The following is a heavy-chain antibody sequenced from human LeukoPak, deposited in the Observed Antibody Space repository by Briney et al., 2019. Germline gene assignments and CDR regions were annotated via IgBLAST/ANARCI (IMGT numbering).Heavy chain of an antibody. CDR3: ARKYCSSTSCLFDS. J-gene: IGHJ4*02. D-gene: IGHD2-2*01. CDR1: GFSFSSYE. V-gene: IGHV3-48*03. CDR2: ISNSGSPI. Sequence: GGSLRLSCAASGFSFSSYEMNWVRQAPGKGLEWVSYISNSGSPIYYADSVKGRFTISRDNAKNSLYLQMNSLRAEDTAVYYCARKYCSSTSCLFDSWGQGTLVTVSS.